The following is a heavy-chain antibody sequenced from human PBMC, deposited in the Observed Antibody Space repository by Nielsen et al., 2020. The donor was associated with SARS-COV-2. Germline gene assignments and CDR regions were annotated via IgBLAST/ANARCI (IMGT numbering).Heavy chain of an antibody. V-gene: IGHV4-39*01. D-gene: IGHD6-19*01. CDR1: GGSISSSSYY. CDR3: ARTGIAVAGILGP. J-gene: IGHJ5*02. CDR2: IYYSGST. Sequence: GSLRLSCTVSGGSISSSSYYWGWIRQPPGKGLEWIGSIYYSGSTYYNPSLKSRVTISVDTSKNQFSLKLSSVTAADTAVYYCARTGIAVAGILGPWGQGTLVTVSS.